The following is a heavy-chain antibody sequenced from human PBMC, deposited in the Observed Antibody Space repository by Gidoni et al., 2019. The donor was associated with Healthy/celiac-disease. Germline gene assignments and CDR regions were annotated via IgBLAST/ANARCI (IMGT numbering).Heavy chain of an antibody. D-gene: IGHD6-6*01. Sequence: QVQLQESGPGLVTPSQTLSLPCTFSGGSISSGGYYWSWIRQHPGKGLEWIGYIYYSESIYYNPSLKSLVTISVDTSKNQFSLKLSSETAADTAVYYCARDSSIAGLDYWGQGTLVTVSS. CDR2: IYYSESI. CDR3: ARDSSIAGLDY. J-gene: IGHJ4*02. V-gene: IGHV4-31*01. CDR1: GGSISSGGYY.